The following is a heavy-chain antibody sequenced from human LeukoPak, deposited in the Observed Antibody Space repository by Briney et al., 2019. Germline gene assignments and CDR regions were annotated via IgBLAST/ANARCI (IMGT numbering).Heavy chain of an antibody. Sequence: SQTLSLTCAVSGGSISSGSYSWSWIRQPPGKGLEWLGYIYYTGGTNYNPSLKSRVTISVDASKKQFSLKLSSVTAADTAVYYCARDLETHGSGPFDIWGQGTMVTVSS. CDR1: GGSISSGSYS. V-gene: IGHV4-30-4*07. CDR3: ARDLETHGSGPFDI. D-gene: IGHD3-10*01. CDR2: IYYTGGT. J-gene: IGHJ3*02.